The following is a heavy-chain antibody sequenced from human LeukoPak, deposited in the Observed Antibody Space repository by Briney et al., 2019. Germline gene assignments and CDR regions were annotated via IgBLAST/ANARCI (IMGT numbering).Heavy chain of an antibody. CDR1: GITFSSYG. D-gene: IGHD6-13*01. CDR3: ARDRKEQQRYDAFNI. CDR2: IWYDGSNK. V-gene: IGHV3-33*01. Sequence: RPGGSLRLSCAASGITFSSYGMHWVRQAPGKGLEWVGNIWYDGSNKFYADSVKGRFTISRDNSKNTLFLQMNSLRAEDTAVYYCARDRKEQQRYDAFNIWGQGTMVTVSS. J-gene: IGHJ3*02.